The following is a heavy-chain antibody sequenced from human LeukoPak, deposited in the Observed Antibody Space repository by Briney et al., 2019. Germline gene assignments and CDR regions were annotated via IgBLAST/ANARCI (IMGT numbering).Heavy chain of an antibody. J-gene: IGHJ4*02. CDR3: ARAGEARGEYYFDY. CDR1: GGSISSSSYY. V-gene: IGHV4-39*01. D-gene: IGHD3-16*01. Sequence: SETLSLTCTVSGGSISSSSYYWGWIRQPPGKGLEWIGSIYYSGSTYYNPSLKSRVTISVDTSKNQFSLKLSSVTAADTAVYYCARAGEARGEYYFDYWGQGTLVTVSS. CDR2: IYYSGST.